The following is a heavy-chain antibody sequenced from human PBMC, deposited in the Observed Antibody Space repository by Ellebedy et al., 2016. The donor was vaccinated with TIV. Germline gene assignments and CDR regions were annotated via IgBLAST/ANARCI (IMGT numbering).Heavy chain of an antibody. J-gene: IGHJ4*02. CDR1: GFTFSNYW. Sequence: GGSLRLSCGTSGFTFSNYWMTWVRQAPGKGLEWVANIKQDGSGKYYVDSVKGRFSISRDNTKNSLYLQMNSLTDEDTAVYYCARDQWLGRAYYFDSWGQGTLVTVSS. V-gene: IGHV3-7*01. CDR3: ARDQWLGRAYYFDS. CDR2: IKQDGSGK. D-gene: IGHD6-19*01.